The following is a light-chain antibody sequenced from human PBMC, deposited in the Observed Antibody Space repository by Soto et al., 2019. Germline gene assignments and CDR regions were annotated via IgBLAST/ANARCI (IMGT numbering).Light chain of an antibody. CDR3: AAWDDNLNAYV. CDR1: TSNIGTFY. V-gene: IGLV1-47*02. CDR2: IGD. J-gene: IGLJ1*01. Sequence: QSVLTQPPSASSTPGQTVTISCSGSTSNIGTFYVYWYQHLPGTAPKLLIYIGDQRASGVSDRFSGSKSGTSASQAISGLRSDDEADYYCAAWDDNLNAYVFGSGTKLTVL.